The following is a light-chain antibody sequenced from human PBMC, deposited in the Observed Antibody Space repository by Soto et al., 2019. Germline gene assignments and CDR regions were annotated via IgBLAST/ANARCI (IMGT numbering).Light chain of an antibody. Sequence: DIQMTQSPSTLSASVGDRVTITCRASQNINNWMAWYHQKPGEAPKLLIYDAFSLQTGVPFTFSGSGSGTEFSLTISSLQPDDFGTYYCQQYNTFPLTFGGGTKVEIK. V-gene: IGKV1-5*01. CDR1: QNINNW. CDR3: QQYNTFPLT. J-gene: IGKJ4*01. CDR2: DAF.